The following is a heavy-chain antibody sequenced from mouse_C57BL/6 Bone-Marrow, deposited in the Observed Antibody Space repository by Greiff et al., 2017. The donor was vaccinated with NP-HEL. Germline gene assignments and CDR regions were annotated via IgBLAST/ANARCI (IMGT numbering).Heavy chain of an antibody. CDR3: ARCPYGSDVGWYFDV. J-gene: IGHJ1*03. D-gene: IGHD2-2*01. CDR2: IYPGSGST. V-gene: IGHV1-55*01. Sequence: QVQLQQPGAELVKPGASVKMSCKASGYTFTSYWITWVKQRPGQGLEWIGDIYPGSGSTNYNEKFKSKATLTVDTSSSTASMQLSSLTSEDSAFYYCARCPYGSDVGWYFDVWGTGTTVTVSS. CDR1: GYTFTSYW.